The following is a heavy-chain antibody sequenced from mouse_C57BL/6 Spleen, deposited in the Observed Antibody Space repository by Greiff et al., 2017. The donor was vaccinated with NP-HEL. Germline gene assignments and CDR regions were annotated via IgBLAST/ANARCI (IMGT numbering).Heavy chain of an antibody. CDR3: VMITTRDWYVDV. V-gene: IGHV1-55*01. Sequence: QVQLQQPGAELVKPGASVKMSCKASGYTFTSYWITWVKQRPGQGLEWIGDIYPGSGSTNYNEKFKSKATLTVDTSSSTAYMQLSSLTSEDSAVYYCVMITTRDWYVDVWGTGTTVTVSS. CDR2: IYPGSGST. CDR1: GYTFTSYW. J-gene: IGHJ1*03. D-gene: IGHD2-4*01.